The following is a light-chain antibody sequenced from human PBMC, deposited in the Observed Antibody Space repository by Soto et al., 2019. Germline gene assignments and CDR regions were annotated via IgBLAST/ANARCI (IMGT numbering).Light chain of an antibody. CDR2: DAS. J-gene: IGKJ5*01. CDR3: QQYGISSVT. V-gene: IGKV3-15*01. CDR1: QSVRSD. Sequence: EIVMTQSPATLSVSPGESATLSCRARQSVRSDLVWYQQKPGQAPRLLIYDASTRATGIPARFSGSGSGTEFTLTITSLEPEDFAVYYCQQYGISSVTFGQGTRLEIK.